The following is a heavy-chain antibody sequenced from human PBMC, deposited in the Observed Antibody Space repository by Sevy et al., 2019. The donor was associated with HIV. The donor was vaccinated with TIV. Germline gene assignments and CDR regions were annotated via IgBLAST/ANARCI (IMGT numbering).Heavy chain of an antibody. J-gene: IGHJ4*02. V-gene: IGHV3-30-3*01. CDR2: MSYDGSNK. Sequence: GGSLRLSCAASGFTFSSYAMHWVRQAPGKGLEWVAVMSYDGSNKYYADSVKGRFTISRDNSKNTQYLQMNSLRAEDTAVYYCAGGDYYDSSGYQTLMVYWGQGTLVTVSS. CDR1: GFTFSSYA. D-gene: IGHD3-22*01. CDR3: AGGDYYDSSGYQTLMVY.